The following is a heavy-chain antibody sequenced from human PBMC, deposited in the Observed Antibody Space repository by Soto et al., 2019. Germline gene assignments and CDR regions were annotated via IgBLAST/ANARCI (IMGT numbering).Heavy chain of an antibody. CDR2: VTADGGT. V-gene: IGHV3-23*01. J-gene: IGHJ3*02. CDR3: APHVSCSGGSCQYDAFAI. CDR1: GFTVSSHA. D-gene: IGHD2-15*01. Sequence: EVQVLESGGGLVQPGGSLRLSCEGSGFTVSSHAMTWIRQAPGKGPEWVSTVTADGGTYYADSVKGRFAMSRDTSENTLYFQMNSWGAEDTAAYYCAPHVSCSGGSCQYDAFAIRGQGTMVTVSS.